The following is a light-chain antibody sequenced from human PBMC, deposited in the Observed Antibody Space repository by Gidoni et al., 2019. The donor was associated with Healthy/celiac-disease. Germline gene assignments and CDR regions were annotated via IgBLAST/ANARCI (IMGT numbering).Light chain of an antibody. V-gene: IGLV2-8*01. CDR3: SSYAGSNNFPYV. CDR1: SSDVGGYNY. CDR2: EVS. J-gene: IGLJ1*01. Sequence: QSTLTQPPSASGSPGQSVTISCTGTSSDVGGYNYVSWYQQDPGKAPKLMIYEVSKGPSGVPDRFSGSKSGNTASLTVSGLQAEDEADYYCSSYAGSNNFPYVFGTGTKVTVL.